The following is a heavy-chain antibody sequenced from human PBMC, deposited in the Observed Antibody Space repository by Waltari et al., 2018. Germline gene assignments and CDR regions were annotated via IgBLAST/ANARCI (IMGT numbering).Heavy chain of an antibody. CDR2: ISATGGTT. Sequence: VQLLESGGGLVQPGGSLRPSCSVSGFTFNKYVITWVRQAPGKGLEWVSSISATGGTTYYADSVKGRFTISRDNSKTTVFLQMKSLGAEDTAMYYCARKNSSTWPAFDYWGQGLLVTVSS. CDR1: GFTFNKYV. J-gene: IGHJ4*02. V-gene: IGHV3-23*01. CDR3: ARKNSSTWPAFDY. D-gene: IGHD6-13*01.